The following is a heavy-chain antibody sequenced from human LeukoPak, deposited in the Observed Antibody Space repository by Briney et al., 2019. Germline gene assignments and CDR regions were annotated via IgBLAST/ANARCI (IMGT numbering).Heavy chain of an antibody. CDR1: GFTFSDCA. J-gene: IGHJ3*02. CDR3: AASGYRSPSSAFDI. Sequence: GGSLRLSCAASGFTFSDCAMHWVRQAPGKGLEWVAVISYDGSYKYYADSVKGRFTISRDNSKNTLSLQMNSLRVEDTALYYSAASGYRSPSSAFDIWGQGTMVTVTS. V-gene: IGHV3-30*03. D-gene: IGHD6-25*01. CDR2: ISYDGSYK.